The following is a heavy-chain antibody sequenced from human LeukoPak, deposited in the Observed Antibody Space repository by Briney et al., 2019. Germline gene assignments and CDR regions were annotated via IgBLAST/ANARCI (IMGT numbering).Heavy chain of an antibody. CDR3: ARLSRVVISAYFDY. Sequence: SETLSLTCTVSGGSISSYNWSWIRQPPGKGLEWIGYIYYSGSTNYNPSLKSRVTISVDTSKNQFSLKLSSVTAADTAVYYCARLSRVVISAYFDYWGQGTLVTVSS. CDR2: IYYSGST. CDR1: GGSISSYN. D-gene: IGHD3-3*01. J-gene: IGHJ4*02. V-gene: IGHV4-59*08.